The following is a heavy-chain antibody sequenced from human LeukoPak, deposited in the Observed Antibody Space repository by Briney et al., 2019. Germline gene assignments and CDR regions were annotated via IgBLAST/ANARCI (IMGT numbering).Heavy chain of an antibody. CDR2: ISYDRSNK. D-gene: IGHD2-2*01. V-gene: IGHV3-30-3*01. J-gene: IGHJ4*02. CDR1: GFTFSSYA. Sequence: GRSLRLSCAASGFTFSSYAMHWVRQAPGKGLEWVAVISYDRSNKYYADSVKGRFTISRDNSKNTLYLQMNSLRAEDTAVYYCARGTCSSTSCYADYWGQGTLVTVSS. CDR3: ARGTCSSTSCYADY.